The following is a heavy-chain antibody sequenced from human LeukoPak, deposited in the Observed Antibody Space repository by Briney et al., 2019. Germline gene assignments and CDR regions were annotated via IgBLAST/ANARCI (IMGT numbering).Heavy chain of an antibody. V-gene: IGHV3-21*01. CDR2: ISSSSSYI. CDR3: ARATDYYYYYMDV. CDR1: GFTFSSYS. J-gene: IGHJ6*03. Sequence: GGSLRLSCAASGFTFSSYSMNWVRQAPGKGLEWVSSISSSSSYIYYADSVKGRFTISRDNAKNSLYLQMNSLRAEDTAVYYCARATDYYYYYMDVWGKGTLVTVSS.